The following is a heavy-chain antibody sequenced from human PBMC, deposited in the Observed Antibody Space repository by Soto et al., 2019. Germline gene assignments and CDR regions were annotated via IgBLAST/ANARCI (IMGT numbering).Heavy chain of an antibody. D-gene: IGHD3-10*01. CDR3: AKSEAGRHLDY. J-gene: IGHJ4*02. V-gene: IGHV1-3*01. Sequence: QVQLVQSGAEVETPGASVRVSCKASGYTFTSYSLHWVRQAPGQRLEWMGWINAGNGDTRYSQKFQGRVTITRDTSASTDYMELSSLRSEDTAVDYCAKSEAGRHLDYWGQGTLVTVSS. CDR2: INAGNGDT. CDR1: GYTFTSYS.